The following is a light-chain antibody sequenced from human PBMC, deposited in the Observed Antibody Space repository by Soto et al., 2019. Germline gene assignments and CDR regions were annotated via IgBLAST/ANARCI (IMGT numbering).Light chain of an antibody. Sequence: EIVMTQSQAALSVSPVEISTLSCMASKSVSSNLAWYQQKPGQAPRLLIYGASTRATGIPARFSGSGSGTEFTLTISSLQSEDFAVYYCQQYNNWLSWTCGQGTKGDIK. CDR2: GAS. J-gene: IGKJ1*01. V-gene: IGKV3-15*01. CDR3: QQYNNWLSWT. CDR1: KSVSSN.